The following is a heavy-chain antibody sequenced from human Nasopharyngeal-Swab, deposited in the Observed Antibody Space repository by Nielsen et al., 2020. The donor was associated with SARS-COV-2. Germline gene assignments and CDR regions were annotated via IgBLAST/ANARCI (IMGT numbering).Heavy chain of an antibody. D-gene: IGHD2-15*01. J-gene: IGHJ4*02. V-gene: IGHV3-49*02. CDR2: IRSKAYGGTT. CDR3: SLGYCSGGSCYSRSPRY. Sequence: WIRQPPGKGLEWVGFIRSKAYGGTTEYAVSVKGRFIISRDDSKRIAYLQMNSLKTEDTGVYYCSLGYCSGGSCYSRSPRYWGQGTRVTVSS.